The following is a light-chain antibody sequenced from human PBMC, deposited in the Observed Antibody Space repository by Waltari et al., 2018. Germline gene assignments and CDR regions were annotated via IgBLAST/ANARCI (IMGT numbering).Light chain of an antibody. CDR3: MQSTKDPFT. V-gene: IGKV2D-29*02. CDR1: QSLLHSNGNIY. CDR2: KVT. J-gene: IGKJ3*01. Sequence: DIVMTQTPLSLPVTPGEPASISCRSSQSLLHSNGNIYLHWYLQKPGQSPRLLIYKVTNRESGVPDRFSGSGSGTDFTLKISRVEPEDVGVYYCMQSTKDPFTFGPGTKLDIK.